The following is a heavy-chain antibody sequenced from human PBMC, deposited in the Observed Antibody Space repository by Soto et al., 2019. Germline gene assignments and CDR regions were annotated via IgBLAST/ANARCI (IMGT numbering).Heavy chain of an antibody. V-gene: IGHV1-69*12. D-gene: IGHD5-18*01. CDR1: GGTFSTYA. Sequence: QVLLVQSGAEVKKPESSVKVSCKAPGGTFSTYAISWVRQAPGQGLEWKGGLIPTIGTANYAQSFQDRVTLTADESTNTVYMELSSLTSEDTAVYFCASGIQLWLRRINNGYSGWGQGTLVTVSS. J-gene: IGHJ4*02. CDR2: LIPTIGTA. CDR3: ASGIQLWLRRINNGYSG.